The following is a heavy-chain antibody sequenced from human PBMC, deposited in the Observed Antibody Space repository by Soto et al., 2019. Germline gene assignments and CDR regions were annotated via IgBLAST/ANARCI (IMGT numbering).Heavy chain of an antibody. J-gene: IGHJ4*02. CDR1: GFTFSAYA. Sequence: QEQLVESGGGVVQPGRSLRLSCAASGFTFSAYAMNWVRQAPGKGLGWVALISYDGNNRYYADSVKGRFTISRDNSKNSLYLQMNSLRGEDTAVYYCARDGNTYYYDRQDYWGQGSLVTVSS. CDR2: ISYDGNNR. D-gene: IGHD3-22*01. CDR3: ARDGNTYYYDRQDY. V-gene: IGHV3-30-3*01.